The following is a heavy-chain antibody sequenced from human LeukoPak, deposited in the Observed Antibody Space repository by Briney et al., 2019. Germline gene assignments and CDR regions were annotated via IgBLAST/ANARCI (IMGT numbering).Heavy chain of an antibody. J-gene: IGHJ5*02. D-gene: IGHD5-18*01. CDR1: GYTFTGYY. Sequence: ASVKVSCKASGYTFTGYYMHWVRQAPGQGLEWMGRSNPNSGGTNYAQKFQGRVTMTRDTSISTAYMELSRLRSDDTAVYYCAREDTAMVTSGNWFDPWGQGTLVTVSS. V-gene: IGHV1-2*06. CDR2: SNPNSGGT. CDR3: AREDTAMVTSGNWFDP.